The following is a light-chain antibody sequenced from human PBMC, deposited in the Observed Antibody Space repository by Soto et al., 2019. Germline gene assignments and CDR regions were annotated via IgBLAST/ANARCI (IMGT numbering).Light chain of an antibody. CDR2: GAS. Sequence: EIVLTQSPGTLSLSPGERATLSCPASQSVSSSYLAWYQQKPGQAPRLLIYGASSRATGIPDRFSGSGSGTDFTLTISRLEPEDFAVYYCQQYDSSSYTFGQGTKLEIK. J-gene: IGKJ2*01. CDR3: QQYDSSSYT. V-gene: IGKV3-20*01. CDR1: QSVSSSY.